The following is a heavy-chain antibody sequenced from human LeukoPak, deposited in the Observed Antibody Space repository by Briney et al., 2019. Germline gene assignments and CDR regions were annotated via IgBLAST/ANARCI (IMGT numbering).Heavy chain of an antibody. CDR2: ISAYNGNT. CDR1: GYTFTTYG. D-gene: IGHD4-17*01. J-gene: IGHJ5*02. Sequence: ASVKVSCKASGYTFTTYGISWVRQAPGQGLEWMGWISAYNGNTNYAQKLQGRVTMTTDTSTSTAYMELSSLRSEDTAVYYCARVGELDYGDYFYWFDPWGQGTLVTVSS. V-gene: IGHV1-18*01. CDR3: ARVGELDYGDYFYWFDP.